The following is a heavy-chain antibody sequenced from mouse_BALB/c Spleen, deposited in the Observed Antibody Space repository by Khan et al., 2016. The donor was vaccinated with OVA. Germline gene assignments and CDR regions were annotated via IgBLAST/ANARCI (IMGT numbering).Heavy chain of an antibody. Sequence: QIQLVQSGPELKKPGETVKISCKASGYTFTNYGMNWVKQAPGKGLKWMGWINTYTGEPTYADDFKGRSAFSLETSASTAYLQIKNLKTADTATYFCASTNSYGYFDVWGAGTTVTVSS. J-gene: IGHJ1*01. V-gene: IGHV9-3-1*01. CDR2: INTYTGEP. CDR3: ASTNSYGYFDV. D-gene: IGHD4-1*02. CDR1: GYTFTNYG.